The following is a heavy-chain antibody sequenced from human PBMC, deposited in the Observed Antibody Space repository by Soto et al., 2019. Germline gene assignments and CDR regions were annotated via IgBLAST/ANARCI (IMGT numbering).Heavy chain of an antibody. CDR3: ATSYGSGYRAFDS. V-gene: IGHV1-18*01. J-gene: IGHJ4*02. CDR1: GYTFTRYG. Sequence: ASVKVSCKASGYTFTRYGISWVRQAPGQGLEWMGWISGYNGDTNYAQKFQGRVTMTADKSTNTAYMELRSLRSEDTAMYFCATSYGSGYRAFDSWGQGALVTVSS. CDR2: ISGYNGDT. D-gene: IGHD3-10*01.